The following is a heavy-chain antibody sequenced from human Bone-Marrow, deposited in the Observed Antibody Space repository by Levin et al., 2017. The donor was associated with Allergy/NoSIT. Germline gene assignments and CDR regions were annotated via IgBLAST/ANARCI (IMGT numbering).Heavy chain of an antibody. V-gene: IGHV4-59*01. CDR2: IFYVGGT. J-gene: IGHJ4*02. D-gene: IGHD5-24*01. CDR1: GGSIGSFY. CDR3: ALLRRDETY. Sequence: SETLSLTCSVSGGSIGSFYWSWMRQSPGKGLEWLGYIFYVGGTSYNPSLQSRVTISIDKSKKQFSLKLTSVTAADTAMYYCALLRRDETYWGQGSLVTVSS.